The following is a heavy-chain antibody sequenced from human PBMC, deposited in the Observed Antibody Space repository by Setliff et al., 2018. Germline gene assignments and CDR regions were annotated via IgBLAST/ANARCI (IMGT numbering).Heavy chain of an antibody. V-gene: IGHV4-59*11. CDR3: ARATYTAMVNY. CDR2: IYYRGTT. D-gene: IGHD5-18*01. CDR1: GGSISSHY. J-gene: IGHJ4*02. Sequence: LSLTCTVSGGSISSHYWSWIRQPPGKGLEWIGSIYYRGTTNYNPSLKSRVTISVDTSKNQFSLKLSSVTAADTAVYYCARATYTAMVNYWGQGTLVTVSS.